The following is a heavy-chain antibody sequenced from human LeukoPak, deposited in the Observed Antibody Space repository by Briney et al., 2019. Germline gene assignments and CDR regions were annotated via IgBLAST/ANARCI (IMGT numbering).Heavy chain of an antibody. Sequence: SETLSLTCTVSGGSISSYYWSWIRQPPGKGLEWIGYIYYSGSTNYNPSLKSRVTISVVTSKNQFSLKLSSVTAADTAVYYCARGCSSTSCWVDYWGQGTLVTVSS. CDR1: GGSISSYY. CDR2: IYYSGST. D-gene: IGHD2-2*01. J-gene: IGHJ4*02. V-gene: IGHV4-59*01. CDR3: ARGCSSTSCWVDY.